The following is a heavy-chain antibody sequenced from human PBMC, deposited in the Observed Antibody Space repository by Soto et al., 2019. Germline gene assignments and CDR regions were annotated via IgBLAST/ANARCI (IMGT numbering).Heavy chain of an antibody. J-gene: IGHJ3*02. Sequence: SETLSLTCTVPGGSISSGGYYWSWIRQHPGKGLEWIGYIYYSGSTYYNPSLKSRVTISVDTSKNQFSLKLSSVTAADTAVYYCARRPSVVRGVIITLGAFDIWGQGTMVTVSS. D-gene: IGHD3-10*01. CDR1: GGSISSGGYY. CDR3: ARRPSVVRGVIITLGAFDI. CDR2: IYYSGST. V-gene: IGHV4-31*03.